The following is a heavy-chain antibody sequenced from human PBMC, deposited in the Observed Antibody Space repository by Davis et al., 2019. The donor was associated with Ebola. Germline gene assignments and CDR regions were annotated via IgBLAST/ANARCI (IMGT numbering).Heavy chain of an antibody. J-gene: IGHJ6*02. V-gene: IGHV4-4*02. CDR3: ARIPDYYYYYGMDV. CDR1: GGSISSSNW. Sequence: MPSETLSLTCAVSGGSISSSNWWSWVRQPPGKGLEWIGEIYHSGSTNYNPSLKSRVTISVDTSKNQFSLKLSSVTAADTAVYYCARIPDYYYYYGMDVWGQGTTVTVSS. CDR2: IYHSGST.